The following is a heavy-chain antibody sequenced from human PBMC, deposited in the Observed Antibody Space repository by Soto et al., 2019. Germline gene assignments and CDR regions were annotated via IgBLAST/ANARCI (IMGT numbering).Heavy chain of an antibody. CDR3: AKHAGYYDSSGYLGYGMDV. CDR1: GFTFSSYG. Sequence: PGGSLRLSCAASGFTFSSYGMHWVRQAPGKGLEWVAVISYDGSNKYYADSVKGRFTISRDNSKNTLYLQMNSLRAEDTAVYYCAKHAGYYDSSGYLGYGMDVWGQGTTVTVSS. D-gene: IGHD3-22*01. V-gene: IGHV3-30*18. J-gene: IGHJ6*02. CDR2: ISYDGSNK.